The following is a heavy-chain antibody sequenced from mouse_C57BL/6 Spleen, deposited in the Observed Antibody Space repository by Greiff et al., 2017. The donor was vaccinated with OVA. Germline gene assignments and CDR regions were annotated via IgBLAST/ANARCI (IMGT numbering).Heavy chain of an antibody. D-gene: IGHD1-1*01. CDR2: IRLKSDNYAT. CDR1: GFTFSNYW. CDR3: TGDGSSPYWYFDV. Sequence: EVQLVESGGGLVQPGGSMKLSCVASGFTFSNYWMNWVRQSPEKGLEWVAQIRLKSDNYATHYAESVKGRFTISRDDSKSSVYLQMNNLRAEDTGIYYCTGDGSSPYWYFDVWGTGTTVTVSS. V-gene: IGHV6-3*01. J-gene: IGHJ1*03.